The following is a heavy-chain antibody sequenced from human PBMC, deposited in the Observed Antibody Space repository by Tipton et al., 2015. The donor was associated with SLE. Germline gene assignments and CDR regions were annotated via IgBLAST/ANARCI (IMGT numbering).Heavy chain of an antibody. CDR3: ARVRFFDY. J-gene: IGHJ4*02. CDR1: GGSITSNNHC. V-gene: IGHV4-39*07. CDR2: TYYSGSP. D-gene: IGHD3-3*01. Sequence: TLSLTCIVSGGSITSNNHCWGWIRQPPGKGLEWIGTTYYSGSPHYNPSLRSRVTISLDTSKTQFSLRLSSVTAADTAVYYCARVRFFDYWGQGALVTVSS.